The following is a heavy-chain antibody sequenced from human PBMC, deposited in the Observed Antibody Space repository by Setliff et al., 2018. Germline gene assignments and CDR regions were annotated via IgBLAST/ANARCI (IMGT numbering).Heavy chain of an antibody. Sequence: PGGSLRLSCAASGFTFSSYSMNWVRQAPGKGLEWVSSISSSSSYIYYADSVKGRFTISRDNAKNSLYLQMDSLRTEDTAVYYCARLSYRWSQYYYFDYWGQGTLVTVSS. CDR3: ARLSYRWSQYYYFDY. V-gene: IGHV3-21*04. CDR1: GFTFSSYS. D-gene: IGHD2-15*01. J-gene: IGHJ4*02. CDR2: ISSSSSYI.